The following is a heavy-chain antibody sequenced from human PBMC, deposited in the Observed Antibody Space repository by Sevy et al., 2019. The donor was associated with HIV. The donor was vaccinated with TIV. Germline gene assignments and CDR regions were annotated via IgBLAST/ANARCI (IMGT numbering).Heavy chain of an antibody. J-gene: IGHJ4*02. D-gene: IGHD3-10*01. V-gene: IGHV4-34*01. CDR2: INHSGST. CDR3: AGGGGTMVRGVRRGGYFDY. CDR1: GGSFSGYY. Sequence: SETLSLTCAVYGGSFSGYYWSWIRQPPGKGLEWIGEINHSGSTNYNPSLKSRVTISIDTSKNKFSLKLSSVTAADTAVYYCAGGGGTMVRGVRRGGYFDYWGQGTLVTVSS.